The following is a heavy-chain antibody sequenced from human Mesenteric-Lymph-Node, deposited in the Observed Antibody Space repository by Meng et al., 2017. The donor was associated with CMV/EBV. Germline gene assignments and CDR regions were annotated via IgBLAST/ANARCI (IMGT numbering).Heavy chain of an antibody. J-gene: IGHJ5*02. CDR1: GGSISSSAFY. Sequence: GSLRLSCTVSGGSISSSAFYWAWIRQPPGKGLEWIGSINNSGRTYYNPSLKSRVTISVDTSKNQLSVKLTSVTAADTAVYYCARDGIVADSWGYWFDPWGQGTLVTVSS. CDR2: INNSGRT. V-gene: IGHV4-39*07. D-gene: IGHD6-13*01. CDR3: ARDGIVADSWGYWFDP.